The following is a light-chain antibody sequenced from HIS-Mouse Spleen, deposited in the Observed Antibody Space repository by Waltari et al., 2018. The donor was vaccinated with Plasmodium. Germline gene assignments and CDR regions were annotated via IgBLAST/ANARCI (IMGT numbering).Light chain of an antibody. CDR2: EGS. V-gene: IGLV2-23*01. CDR3: CSYAGSSTWV. J-gene: IGLJ3*02. Sequence: QSALTQPPSVSGSPGQSIPTSFTATSRHVGRYNLLSWYQPHPGKAPKLMIYEGSTRPSGVSNRFSGSKSGNTASLTISGLQAEDEADYYCCSYAGSSTWVFGGGTKLTVL. CDR1: SRHVGRYNL.